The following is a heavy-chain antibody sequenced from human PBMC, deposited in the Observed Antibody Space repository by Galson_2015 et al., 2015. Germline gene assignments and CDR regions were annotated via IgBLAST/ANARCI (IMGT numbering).Heavy chain of an antibody. CDR2: LNPSGGST. Sequence: SVKVSCKASGYTFSNYYMHWVRQAPGQGLEWMGILNPSGGSTTYPQKFQGRVTMTRDTSTATVYMEVRSLTSEDTAVYYCARDRYKPSGSWNYGFDSWGQGTLVAVSS. V-gene: IGHV1-46*01. D-gene: IGHD1-7*01. CDR1: GYTFSNYY. CDR3: ARDRYKPSGSWNYGFDS. J-gene: IGHJ5*01.